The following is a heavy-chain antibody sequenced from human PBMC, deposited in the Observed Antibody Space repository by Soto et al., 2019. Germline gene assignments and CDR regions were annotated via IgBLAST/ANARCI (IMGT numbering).Heavy chain of an antibody. D-gene: IGHD3-3*01. Sequence: SETLSLTCTVSGGSISGGGCSWSWVRQSPGKGLEWIGHIYNSGITYYNPSLKSRVVISIDTSRNQFSLRLNSLTAADRAVYFCARGVTVFGLVSRFWFDPWGQGTVVTVSS. V-gene: IGHV4-30-4*01. CDR1: GGSISGGGCS. CDR2: IYNSGIT. J-gene: IGHJ5*02. CDR3: ARGVTVFGLVSRFWFDP.